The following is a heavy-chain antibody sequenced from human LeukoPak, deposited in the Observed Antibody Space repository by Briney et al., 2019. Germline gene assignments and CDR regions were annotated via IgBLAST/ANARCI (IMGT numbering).Heavy chain of an antibody. CDR2: INYGGST. V-gene: IGHV4-34*01. J-gene: IGHJ5*02. D-gene: IGHD3-22*01. Sequence: PSETLSLTCAVHGGSFSGYYWTWIRQPPGEGPEWIGEINYGGSTSYKPSLKSRVTISVDTSKNQFSLKLTPVTAADTAVYYCARPYYYDSRIDPWGQGTLVTVSS. CDR3: ARPYYYDSRIDP. CDR1: GGSFSGYY.